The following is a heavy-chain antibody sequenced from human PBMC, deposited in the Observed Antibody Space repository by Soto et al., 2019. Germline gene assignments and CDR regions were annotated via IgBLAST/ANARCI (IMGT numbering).Heavy chain of an antibody. CDR1: GGSISSGGYS. Sequence: PSETLSLTCAVSGGSISSGGYSWSWIRQPPGKGLEWIGYIYHSGSAYYYPSLKSRVTISVDGSKNHFSLKLSSVTAADTAVYYCARGTAAGQGWFDPWGQATLVNVSS. CDR2: IYHSGSA. D-gene: IGHD6-13*01. CDR3: ARGTAAGQGWFDP. J-gene: IGHJ5*02. V-gene: IGHV4-30-2*01.